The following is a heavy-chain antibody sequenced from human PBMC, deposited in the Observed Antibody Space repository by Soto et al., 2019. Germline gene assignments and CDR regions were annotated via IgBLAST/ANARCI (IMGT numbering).Heavy chain of an antibody. CDR3: RVWGFGNDFGAA. J-gene: IGHJ4*02. Sequence: EVQLVESGGGLVQPGGSLRLSCAASGFTFSDYYMDWVRQAPGKGLEWVGRSKNKADGYTTEYAASVKARLTISREGSKNSLSRQMNSQKSENTAVYDGRVWGFGNDFGAAGGQGIRVAFSS. CDR2: SKNKADGYTT. V-gene: IGHV3-72*01. D-gene: IGHD3-16*01. CDR1: GFTFSDYY.